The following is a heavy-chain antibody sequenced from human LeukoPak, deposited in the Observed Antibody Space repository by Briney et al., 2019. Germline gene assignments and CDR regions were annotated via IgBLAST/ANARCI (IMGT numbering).Heavy chain of an antibody. CDR3: ARGAVGIVVVPAAMSNYGMDV. V-gene: IGHV1-46*01. Sequence: GSSVKVSCKASGYTFTSYYMHWVRQARAQGVEGMGIINPSGGSTSYAQKFQGRVTMTRDTSTSTVYMELSSLRSEDTAVYYCARGAVGIVVVPAAMSNYGMDVWGQGTTVTVSS. J-gene: IGHJ6*02. D-gene: IGHD2-2*01. CDR1: GYTFTSYY. CDR2: INPSGGST.